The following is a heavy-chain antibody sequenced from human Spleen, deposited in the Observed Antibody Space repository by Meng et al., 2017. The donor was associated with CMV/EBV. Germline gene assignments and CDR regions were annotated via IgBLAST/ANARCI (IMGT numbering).Heavy chain of an antibody. CDR3: ARDHDSSGWYTP. D-gene: IGHD6-19*01. CDR1: EYNFIDYY. CDR2: INPNSGGT. V-gene: IGHV1-2*02. J-gene: IGHJ5*02. Sequence: ASVKVSCKASEYNFIDYYIHWVRQAPGQGLEWMGWINPNSGGTNYAQKFQGRVTMTRDTSISTAYMELSRLRSDDTAVYYCARDHDSSGWYTPWGQGTLVTVSS.